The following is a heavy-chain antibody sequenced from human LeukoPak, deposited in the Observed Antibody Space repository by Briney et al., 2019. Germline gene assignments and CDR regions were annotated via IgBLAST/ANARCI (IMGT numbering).Heavy chain of an antibody. J-gene: IGHJ3*02. CDR1: GGSISSHY. D-gene: IGHD3-3*01. CDR3: ARDRGRYDFWSGYSFDAFDI. Sequence: PSETLSLTCTVSGGSISSHYWSWIRQPPGKGLEWIGYIYYSGSTNYNPSLKSRVTISVDTSKNQFSLKLSSVTAADTAVYYCARDRGRYDFWSGYSFDAFDIWGQGTMVTVSS. CDR2: IYYSGST. V-gene: IGHV4-59*11.